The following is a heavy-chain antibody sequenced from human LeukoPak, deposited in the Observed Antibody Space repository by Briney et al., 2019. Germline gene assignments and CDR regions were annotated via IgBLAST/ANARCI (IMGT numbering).Heavy chain of an antibody. D-gene: IGHD3-10*01. J-gene: IGHJ5*02. CDR2: INPKNGDT. V-gene: IGHV1-2*02. CDR1: EYTFSDYY. Sequence: GASETVSCKASEYTFSDYYLHWVRQAPGQGLDWMGWINPKNGDTNYAQKFQGRVTMTTDTSISTAYMQLSRLRFDDTAIYYCARDYYGSGFDPWGQGTQVTVSS. CDR3: ARDYYGSGFDP.